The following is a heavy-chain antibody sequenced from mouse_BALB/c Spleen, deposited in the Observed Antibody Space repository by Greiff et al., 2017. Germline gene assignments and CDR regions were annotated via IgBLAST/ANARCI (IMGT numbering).Heavy chain of an antibody. CDR1: GYTFTDYV. V-gene: IGHV1-77*01. D-gene: IGHD2-4*01. Sequence: QVQLQQSGPELVKPGASVKMSCKASGYTFTDYVISWVKQRTGQGLEWIGEIYPGSGSTYYNEKFKGKATLTADKSSNTAYMQLSSLTSEDSAVYYCANHYDRYYYAMDYWGQGTSVTVSS. CDR3: ANHYDRYYYAMDY. J-gene: IGHJ4*01. CDR2: IYPGSGST.